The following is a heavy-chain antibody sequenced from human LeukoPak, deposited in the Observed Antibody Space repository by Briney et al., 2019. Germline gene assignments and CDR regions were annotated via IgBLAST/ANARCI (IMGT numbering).Heavy chain of an antibody. J-gene: IGHJ4*02. V-gene: IGHV1-2*06. CDR2: INPNSGGT. Sequence: ASVKVSCKASGYTFTGYYMHWVRQAPGQGLEWMGRINPNSGGTNYAQKFQGRVTMTRDTSTSTAYMELRSLRSDDTAVYYCARDHTDYGDYGIFDYWGQGTLVTVSS. CDR1: GYTFTGYY. CDR3: ARDHTDYGDYGIFDY. D-gene: IGHD4-17*01.